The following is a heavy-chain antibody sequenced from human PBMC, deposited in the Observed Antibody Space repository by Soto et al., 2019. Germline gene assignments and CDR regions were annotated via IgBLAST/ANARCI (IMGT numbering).Heavy chain of an antibody. CDR2: VYYDGTNT. CDR1: GFTFSNHG. CDR3: AKDRHSTSSGYFDY. D-gene: IGHD6-6*01. V-gene: IGHV3-33*06. J-gene: IGHJ4*02. Sequence: GSLRLSCAASGFTFSNHGMHWVRQAPGKGLEWVAVVYYDGTNTYSTDSVKGRFTISRDNSKNTVYLQMNSLRVEDTAVYYCAKDRHSTSSGYFDYWGQGTLVTVSS.